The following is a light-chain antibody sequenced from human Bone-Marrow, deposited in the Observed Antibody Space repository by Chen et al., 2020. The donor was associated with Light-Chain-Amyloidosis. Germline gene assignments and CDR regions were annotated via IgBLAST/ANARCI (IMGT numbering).Light chain of an antibody. CDR3: QQYGTSPLT. J-gene: IGKJ4*01. V-gene: IGKV3-20*01. Sequence: EIVLTQSPGTLSLSPGEGANLSCRASQTISSNYLTWYQQKFGQAPRLLIYGSSSRATGIPDRFTGSGSGTDFTITINRLEPEDFAMYYCQQYGTSPLTFGGGTKVEIK. CDR1: QTISSNY. CDR2: GSS.